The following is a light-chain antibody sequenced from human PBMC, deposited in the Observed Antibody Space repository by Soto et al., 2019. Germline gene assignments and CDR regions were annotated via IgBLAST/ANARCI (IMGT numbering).Light chain of an antibody. CDR2: DAS. CDR1: QCVSSSY. V-gene: IGKV3-11*01. J-gene: IGKJ5*01. CDR3: QQRSHWPPIT. Sequence: EIVLTQSPGTLSLSPGERATLSCRSSQCVSSSYLAWYQQKPGQAPRLLIYDASNRATGIPARFSGSGSGTDFTLTISSLEPEDFAVYFCQQRSHWPPITFGQGTRLEIK.